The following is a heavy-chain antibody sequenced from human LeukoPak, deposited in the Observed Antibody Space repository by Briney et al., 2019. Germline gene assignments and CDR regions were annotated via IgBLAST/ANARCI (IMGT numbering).Heavy chain of an antibody. CDR1: GGSFSGYY. J-gene: IGHJ4*02. D-gene: IGHD3-22*01. Sequence: SETLSLTCAVYGGSFSGYYRSWIRQPPGKGLEWIGEINHSGSTNYNPSLKSRVTISVDTSKNQFSLKLSSVTAADTAVYYCARGIFYYDSSGGSYFDYWGQGTLVTVSS. CDR3: ARGIFYYDSSGGSYFDY. CDR2: INHSGST. V-gene: IGHV4-34*01.